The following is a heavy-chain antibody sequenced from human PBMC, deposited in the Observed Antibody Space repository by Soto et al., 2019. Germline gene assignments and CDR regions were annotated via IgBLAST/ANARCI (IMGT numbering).Heavy chain of an antibody. CDR2: IYWHDDK. J-gene: IGHJ3*02. CDR3: VQSPQTSQNAFHI. Sequence: SGPTLVNPTRTLTLTCTFSGFSLSTSGVGVGWIRQPPGKALECLALIYWHDDKRYSPSLKNRLTITKDTSKNRVVLTMTNLDTLETATYYWVQSPQTSQNAFHIWGQGTMVTVSS. CDR1: GFSLSTSGVG. V-gene: IGHV2-5*01.